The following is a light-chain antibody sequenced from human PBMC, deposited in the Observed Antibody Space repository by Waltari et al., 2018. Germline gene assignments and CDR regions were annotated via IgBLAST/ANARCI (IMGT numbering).Light chain of an antibody. CDR2: GPS. V-gene: IGKV3-20*01. CDR3: QHYLRLPVT. CDR1: QSVSRA. J-gene: IGKJ1*01. Sequence: EIVLPPSPGTLSLSLGARAPVSCRTSQSVSRALAWYQQKPGQAPRLLIYGPSTRATGIPDRFSGSGSGTDFSLTISRLEPDDFAVYYCQHYLRLPVTFGQGTTVEI.